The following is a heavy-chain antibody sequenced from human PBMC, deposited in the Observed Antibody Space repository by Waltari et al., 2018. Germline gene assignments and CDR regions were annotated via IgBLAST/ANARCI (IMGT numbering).Heavy chain of an antibody. CDR2: IYYSGST. D-gene: IGHD3-16*01. CDR3: ARSDYDYVWGTAFDI. V-gene: IGHV4-38-2*01. J-gene: IGHJ3*02. CDR1: GYSISSGYY. Sequence: QVQLQESGPGLVKPSETLSLTCAVSGYSISSGYYWGWIRQPPGKGLEWIGSIYYSGSTNYNPSLKSRVTISVDTSKNQFSLKLSSVTAADTAVYYCARSDYDYVWGTAFDIWGQGTMVTVSS.